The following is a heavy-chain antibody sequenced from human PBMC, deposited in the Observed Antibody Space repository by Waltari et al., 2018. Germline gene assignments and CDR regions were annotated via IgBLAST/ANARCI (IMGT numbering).Heavy chain of an antibody. D-gene: IGHD2-15*01. Sequence: EVQLVESGGGLVQPGGSLRPSCAASGFTFTNHWMSWVRLVPGTGLHGLAKIKEDGSDKYYVGSWKGRFTISRDNAKNVRYLQMNTLRAEDTAIYYCVRDSRYCYSSECRGDAYDIWGQGTMVTVSS. CDR1: GFTFTNHW. J-gene: IGHJ3*02. CDR3: VRDSRYCYSSECRGDAYDI. CDR2: IKEDGSDK. V-gene: IGHV3-7*01.